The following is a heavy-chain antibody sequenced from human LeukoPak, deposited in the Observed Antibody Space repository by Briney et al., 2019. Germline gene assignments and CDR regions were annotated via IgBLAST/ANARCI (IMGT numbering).Heavy chain of an antibody. CDR2: ISSRGRTI. CDR1: GFTFSTSE. J-gene: IGHJ1*01. Sequence: PGGSLRLSCAASGFTFSTSEMNWVRQAPGKGLAWISYISSRGRTIFYADSVKGRFIISRDNAKNSLYLQMNSLRAEDTAVYYCARGRGSGWGGGIQHWGQGTLVTVSS. D-gene: IGHD6-19*01. V-gene: IGHV3-48*03. CDR3: ARGRGSGWGGGIQH.